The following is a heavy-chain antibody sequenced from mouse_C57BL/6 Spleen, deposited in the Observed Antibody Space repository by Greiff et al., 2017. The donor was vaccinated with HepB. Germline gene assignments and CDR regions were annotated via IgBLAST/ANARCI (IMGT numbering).Heavy chain of an antibody. CDR1: GFTFSSYG. V-gene: IGHV5-6*02. CDR3: ARRDSSGYLDY. D-gene: IGHD3-2*02. CDR2: ISSGGSYT. Sequence: DVMLVESGGDLVKPGGSLKLSCAASGFTFSSYGMSWVRQTPDKRLEWVATISSGGSYTYYPDSVKGRFTISRDNAKNTLYLQMSSLKSEDTAMYYCARRDSSGYLDYWGQGTTLTVSS. J-gene: IGHJ2*01.